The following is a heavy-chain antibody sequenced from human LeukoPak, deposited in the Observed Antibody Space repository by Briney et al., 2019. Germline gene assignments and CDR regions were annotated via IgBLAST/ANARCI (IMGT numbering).Heavy chain of an antibody. CDR2: IWYDGFNK. V-gene: IGHV3-33*08. CDR1: GLTFSSYV. Sequence: QPGGSLRLSCAASGLTFSSYVMHWVRQAPGKGLEWVAVIWYDGFNKYYADSVKGRFTISRDNAKNSLYLQMNSLRAEDTAVYYCARDLIAVAGTGIDYWGQGTLVTVSS. CDR3: ARDLIAVAGTGIDY. D-gene: IGHD6-19*01. J-gene: IGHJ4*02.